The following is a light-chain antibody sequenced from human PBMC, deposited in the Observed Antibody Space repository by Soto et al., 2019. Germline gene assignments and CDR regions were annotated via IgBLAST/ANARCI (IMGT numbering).Light chain of an antibody. V-gene: IGKV3-15*01. CDR2: GAT. J-gene: IGKJ2*01. CDR3: QQYNNWPQT. CDR1: QSVSSN. Sequence: EIVMTQSPATLSVSPGERATLSCRASQSVSSNLARYQQKPGQAPRLLIYGATTRATGIPARFSGSGSGTEFTLIFSSLDSEDFAVYCCQQYNNWPQTFGQGTKLEIK.